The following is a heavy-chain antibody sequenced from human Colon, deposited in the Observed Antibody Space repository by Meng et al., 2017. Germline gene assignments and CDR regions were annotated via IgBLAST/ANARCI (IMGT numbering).Heavy chain of an antibody. Sequence: GGSLRLSCAASGFTFSKAWMTWVRQAPGKGLEWVGRIRSKTDGTIEYAASVKGRFTISRDDSENTLFLQMNSLKTEDTALYYCTTGIFFGELLTVLWGQGTLVTVSS. D-gene: IGHD3-10*01. CDR2: IRSKTDGTI. CDR3: TTGIFFGELLTVL. CDR1: GFTFSKAW. V-gene: IGHV3-15*01. J-gene: IGHJ4*02.